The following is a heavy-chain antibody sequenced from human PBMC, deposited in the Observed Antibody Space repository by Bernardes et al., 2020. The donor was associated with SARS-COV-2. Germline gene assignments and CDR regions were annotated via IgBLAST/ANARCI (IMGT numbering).Heavy chain of an antibody. CDR2: ISGSGGST. V-gene: IGHV3-23*01. J-gene: IGHJ1*01. Sequence: GWSLRLSCAASGFTFSSYAMSWVRQAPGKGLEWVSAISGSGGSTYYADSVKGRFTISRDNSKNTLYLQMNSLRAEDTAVYYCANILVVPAAPRFQHWGQGTLFTVSS. CDR1: GFTFSSYA. D-gene: IGHD2-2*01. CDR3: ANILVVPAAPRFQH.